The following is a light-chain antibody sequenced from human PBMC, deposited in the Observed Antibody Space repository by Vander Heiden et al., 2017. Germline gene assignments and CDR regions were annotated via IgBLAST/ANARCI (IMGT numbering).Light chain of an antibody. V-gene: IGKV1-9*01. CDR1: QGISSY. J-gene: IGKJ4*01. CDR2: AAS. CDR3: QQLNSYPPIT. Sequence: DIQLTQSPSFLSASVGDRVTITCRASQGISSYLAWYQQKTGKAPKLLIYAASTLQSRVPSRFSGSGSGTEFTLTISSLQPEDFATYYCQQLNSYPPITFGGGTKVEIK.